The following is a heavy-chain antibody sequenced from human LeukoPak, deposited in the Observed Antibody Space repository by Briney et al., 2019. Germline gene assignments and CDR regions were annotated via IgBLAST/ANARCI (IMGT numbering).Heavy chain of an antibody. J-gene: IGHJ4*02. CDR1: GFSFSTYW. D-gene: IGHD2-15*01. Sequence: PGGSLRLSCGASGFSFSTYWLDWVRQAPGKGREWVASIKEDGSHADYADSVRGRFTASRDNTKNSLYLQMNSLRVDDTAVYYCASDRAYSQFDYWGQGTLVTVSS. CDR3: ASDRAYSQFDY. V-gene: IGHV3-7*01. CDR2: IKEDGSHA.